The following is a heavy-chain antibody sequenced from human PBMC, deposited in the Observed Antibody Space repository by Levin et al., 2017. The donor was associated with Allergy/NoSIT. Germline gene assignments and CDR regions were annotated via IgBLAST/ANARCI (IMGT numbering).Heavy chain of an antibody. CDR3: ARRDYYDSSGSDAFDI. CDR2: MNPNSGNT. J-gene: IGHJ3*02. D-gene: IGHD3-22*01. V-gene: IGHV1-8*01. Sequence: GESLKISCKASGYTFTSYDINWVRQATGQGLEWMGWMNPNSGNTGYAQKFQGRVTMTRNTSISTAYMELSSLRSEDTAVYYCARRDYYDSSGSDAFDIWGQGTMVTVSS. CDR1: GYTFTSYD.